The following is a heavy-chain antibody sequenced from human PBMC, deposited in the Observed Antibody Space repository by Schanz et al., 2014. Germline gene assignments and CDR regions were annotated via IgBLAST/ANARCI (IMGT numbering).Heavy chain of an antibody. J-gene: IGHJ6*02. CDR3: RLWFGELYYGMDV. D-gene: IGHD3-10*01. Sequence: EEKRGERGGGLVQPGGSLRFSCAASGFTFSSYAMSWVRQAPCKGLEFVSALSGSFGRTYYADSVKGRFTISRDNSKNTLYLQMNSLRAEDTAVYYCRLWFGELYYGMDVWGQGTTVTVSS. V-gene: IGHV3-23*04. CDR2: LSGSFGRT. CDR1: GFTFSSYA.